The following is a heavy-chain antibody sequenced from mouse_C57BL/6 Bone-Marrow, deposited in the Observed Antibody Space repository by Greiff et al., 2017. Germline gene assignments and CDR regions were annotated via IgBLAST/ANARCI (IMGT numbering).Heavy chain of an antibody. CDR2: MHPNGGSP. CDR1: GYTFTNYW. Sequence: QVQLQQPGAELVKPGASVKLSCKASGYTFTNYWMHWVKQRPGQGLEWIGMMHPNGGSPEYNEKFKSEATLSVDKSSRTAYMELSSLTSEDSAVYYCERSYDYDDYTMDCWGQGTSVTVSS. CDR3: ERSYDYDDYTMDC. J-gene: IGHJ4*01. D-gene: IGHD2-4*01. V-gene: IGHV1-64*01.